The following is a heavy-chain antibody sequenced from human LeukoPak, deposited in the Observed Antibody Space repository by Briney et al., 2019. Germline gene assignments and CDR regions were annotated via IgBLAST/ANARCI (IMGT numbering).Heavy chain of an antibody. Sequence: SETLSLTCTVSGGPISSYYWGWIRQPPGKGLEWIGSIYYSGSTYYNPSLKSRVTISVDTSKNQFSLKLSSVTAADTAVYYCARGDGSGSYLFDYWGQGTLVTVSS. CDR3: ARGDGSGSYLFDY. V-gene: IGHV4-39*07. J-gene: IGHJ4*02. CDR1: GGPISSYY. D-gene: IGHD3-10*01. CDR2: IYYSGST.